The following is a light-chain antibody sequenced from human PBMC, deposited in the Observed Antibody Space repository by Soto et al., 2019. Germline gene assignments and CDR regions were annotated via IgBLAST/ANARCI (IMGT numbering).Light chain of an antibody. Sequence: EVVLTQSPATLSLSPGDRATLSCRASQSVSIDFAWYQQKPCQAPRLLIYDASNRATGIPARFSGSESGTAFSLTTSSLGPGEFAVYYSKQRHIFGAGTKVYIK. CDR3: KQRHI. CDR1: QSVSID. J-gene: IGKJ3*01. CDR2: DAS. V-gene: IGKV3-11*01.